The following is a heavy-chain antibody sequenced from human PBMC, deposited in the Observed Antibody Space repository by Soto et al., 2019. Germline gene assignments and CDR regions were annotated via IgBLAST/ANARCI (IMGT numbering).Heavy chain of an antibody. CDR2: IYYSGST. D-gene: IGHD3-22*01. CDR3: ARLRYDYYYDSSGYYRPTYFDY. J-gene: IGHJ4*02. Sequence: SETLSLTCTVSGGSISSGDYYWSWIRQPPGKGLEWIGYIYYSGSTYYNPSLKSRVTISVDTSKNQFSLKLSSVTAADTAVYYCARLRYDYYYDSSGYYRPTYFDYWGQGTLVTVSS. CDR1: GGSISSGDYY. V-gene: IGHV4-30-4*01.